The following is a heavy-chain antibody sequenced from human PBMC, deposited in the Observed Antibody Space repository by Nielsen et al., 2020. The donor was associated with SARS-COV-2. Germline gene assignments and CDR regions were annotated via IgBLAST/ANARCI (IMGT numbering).Heavy chain of an antibody. D-gene: IGHD4-23*01. CDR1: GGTFSSYA. J-gene: IGHJ6*02. V-gene: IGHV1-69*04. CDR2: IIPILGIA. CDR3: ARDLPDYGGNSGGMDV. Sequence: GGSLRLSCKASGGTFSSYAISWVRQAPGQGLEWMGRIIPILGIANYAQKFQGRVTITADKSTSTAYMELSSLRSEDTAVYYCARDLPDYGGNSGGMDVWGQGTTVTVSS.